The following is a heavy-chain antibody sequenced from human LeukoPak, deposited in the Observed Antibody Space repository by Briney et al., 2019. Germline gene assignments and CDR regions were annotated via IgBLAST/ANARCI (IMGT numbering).Heavy chain of an antibody. D-gene: IGHD1-14*01. Sequence: GGSLRLSCAAFGFTFSSYWMSWVRQAPGKGLEWGANIKQDGSEKYYVDSVQGRFTISRDNAKNSLYLQMNSLRAEDTAVYYCARVKPDHGDYYYYYGMDVWGQGTTVTVSS. CDR2: IKQDGSEK. J-gene: IGHJ6*02. V-gene: IGHV3-7*01. CDR3: ARVKPDHGDYYYYYGMDV. CDR1: GFTFSSYW.